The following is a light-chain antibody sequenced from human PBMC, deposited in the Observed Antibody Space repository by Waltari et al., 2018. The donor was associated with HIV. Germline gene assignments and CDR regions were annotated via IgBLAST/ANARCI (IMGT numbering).Light chain of an antibody. CDR3: KSKTSSSTPCV. J-gene: IGLJ1*01. CDR2: DVS. CDR1: TRNVGGYNS. Sequence: QSALTQPASVSGSPGQPITISCTGPTRNVGGYNSIARYQHHPGKAPQLIIYDVSNLPSGVPYRFSVSKSGNTASLTISGLQAEDEADYYCKSKTSSSTPCVFGTGTKVTVL. V-gene: IGLV2-14*03.